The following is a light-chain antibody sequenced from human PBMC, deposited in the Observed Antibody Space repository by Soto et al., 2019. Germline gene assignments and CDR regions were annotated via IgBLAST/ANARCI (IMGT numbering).Light chain of an antibody. Sequence: EIVLTQSPATLSLSPGERATLSCRASQSVSSYLAWYQQKPDQAPRLLIYDASNRATGIPARFSGSGSGTDFTLTISSLEPEDFAVYYCQQRFNWPQTFGQGTNVDIK. CDR2: DAS. V-gene: IGKV3-11*01. CDR1: QSVSSY. CDR3: QQRFNWPQT. J-gene: IGKJ1*01.